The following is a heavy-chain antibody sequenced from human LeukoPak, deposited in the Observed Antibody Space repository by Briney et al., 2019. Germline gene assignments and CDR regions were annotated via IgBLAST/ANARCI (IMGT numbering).Heavy chain of an antibody. Sequence: GASVKVSCKASGGTFSSYAISWVRQAPGQGLEWMGRIIPIFGTANYAQKFQGRVTITTDESTSTAYMELSSLRSEDTAVYYCARGSRWSSGYHYDVDYWGQGTLVTVSS. D-gene: IGHD3-22*01. CDR2: IIPIFGTA. CDR3: ARGSRWSSGYHYDVDY. J-gene: IGHJ4*02. V-gene: IGHV1-69*05. CDR1: GGTFSSYA.